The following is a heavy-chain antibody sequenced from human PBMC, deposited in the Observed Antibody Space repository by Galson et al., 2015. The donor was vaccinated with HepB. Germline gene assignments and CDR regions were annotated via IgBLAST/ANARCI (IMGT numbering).Heavy chain of an antibody. D-gene: IGHD6-19*01. CDR3: AREGASVAGTPKDAFDI. Sequence: SLRLSCAASGFTFSSYAMHWVRQAPGKGLEWVAVISYDGSNKYYADSVKGRFTISRDNSKNTLYLQMNSLRAEDTAVYYCAREGASVAGTPKDAFDIWGQGTMVTVSS. V-gene: IGHV3-30-3*01. CDR1: GFTFSSYA. J-gene: IGHJ3*02. CDR2: ISYDGSNK.